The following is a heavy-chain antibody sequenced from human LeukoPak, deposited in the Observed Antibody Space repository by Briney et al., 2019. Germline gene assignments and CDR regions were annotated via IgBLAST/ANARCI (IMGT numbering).Heavy chain of an antibody. Sequence: GGSPRLSCAASGFTFSSYGMSWVRQAPGKGLEWVSAISGSGGSTYYADSVKGRFTISRDNPKTTLYLQMNSLRVEDTAMYYCARDRDRYSSSWYGDAFDIWGQGTMVSIS. CDR3: ARDRDRYSSSWYGDAFDI. CDR1: GFTFSSYG. D-gene: IGHD6-13*01. CDR2: ISGSGGST. V-gene: IGHV3-23*01. J-gene: IGHJ3*02.